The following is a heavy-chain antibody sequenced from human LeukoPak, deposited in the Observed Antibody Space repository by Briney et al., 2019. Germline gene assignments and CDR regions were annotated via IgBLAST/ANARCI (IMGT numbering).Heavy chain of an antibody. CDR3: ARHKYTSGWYSDY. CDR2: IYPGDSGT. CDR1: GYSFTSYW. J-gene: IGHJ4*02. V-gene: IGHV5-51*01. Sequence: GESLKISCKGSGYSFTSYWIGWVPQMPGKGLEWMGIIYPGDSGTRYSPSFQGQVTISADKSTSTAYLQWSSLKASDTAMYYCARHKYTSGWYSDYWGQGTLVTVSS. D-gene: IGHD6-19*01.